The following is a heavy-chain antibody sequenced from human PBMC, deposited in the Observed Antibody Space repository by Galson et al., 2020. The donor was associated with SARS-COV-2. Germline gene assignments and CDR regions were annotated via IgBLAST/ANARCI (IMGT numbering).Heavy chain of an antibody. J-gene: IGHJ4*02. Sequence: ALHGESLKISCAASGFTFSSYWMHWVRQAPGKGLVWVSRIYSEGSSTSYADSVKGRFTISGDDAKNTLYLHMRSLRAEDTAVYYWARGDMRNDCFDYWGQGTLVTVSS. D-gene: IGHD2-21*01. V-gene: IGHV3-74*01. CDR1: GFTFSSYW. CDR2: IYSEGSST. CDR3: ARGDMRNDCFDY.